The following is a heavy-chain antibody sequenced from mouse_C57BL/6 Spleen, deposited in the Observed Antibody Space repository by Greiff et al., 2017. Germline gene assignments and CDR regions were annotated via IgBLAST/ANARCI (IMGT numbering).Heavy chain of an antibody. Sequence: QVQLQQSGPELVKPGASVKISCKASGYAFSSSWMNWVKQRPGKGLEWIGRIYPGDGDTNYNGKFKGKATLTADKSSSTASMQLSSLTSEDSAVYFCALDSSGYGDYWGQGTTLTVSS. D-gene: IGHD3-2*02. J-gene: IGHJ2*01. CDR3: ALDSSGYGDY. CDR2: IYPGDGDT. CDR1: GYAFSSSW. V-gene: IGHV1-82*01.